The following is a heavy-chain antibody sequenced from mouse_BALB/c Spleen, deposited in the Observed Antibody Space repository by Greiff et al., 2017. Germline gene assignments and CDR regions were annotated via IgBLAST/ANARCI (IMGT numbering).Heavy chain of an antibody. J-gene: IGHJ2*01. CDR3: ARSGTTVVDY. Sequence: DVHLVESGGGLVQPGGSRKLSCAASGFTFSSFGMHWVRQAPEKGLEWVAYISSGSSTIYYADTVKGRFTISRDNPKNTLFLQMTSLRSEDTAMYYCARSGTTVVDYWGQGTTLTVSS. CDR1: GFTFSSFG. CDR2: ISSGSSTI. D-gene: IGHD1-1*01. V-gene: IGHV5-17*02.